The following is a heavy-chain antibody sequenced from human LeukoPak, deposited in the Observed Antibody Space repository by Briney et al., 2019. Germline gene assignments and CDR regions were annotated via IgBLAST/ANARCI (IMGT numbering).Heavy chain of an antibody. V-gene: IGHV3-9*01. CDR3: ATYSGAHHKTFDY. D-gene: IGHD1-26*01. J-gene: IGHJ4*02. CDR1: GFTFDDYA. Sequence: PGGSLRLSRAASGFTFDDYAMHWVRHAPGKGLEWVSGISWNSGSIGYADSVKGRFTISRDNAKNSLYLQMSSLRAEDTAMYYCATYSGAHHKTFDYWGQGTLVTVSS. CDR2: ISWNSGSI.